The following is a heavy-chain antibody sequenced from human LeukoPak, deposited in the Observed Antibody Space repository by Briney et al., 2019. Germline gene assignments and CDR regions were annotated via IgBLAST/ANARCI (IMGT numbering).Heavy chain of an antibody. V-gene: IGHV4-39*01. Sequence: SETLSLTXTVSGGSISSSSYYWGWIRQPPGKGLEWIGSIYYSGSTYYNPSLKSRVTISVDTSKNQFSLKLSSVTAADTAVYYCARWAAAGSYDPANDYWGQGTLVTVSS. CDR2: IYYSGST. D-gene: IGHD6-13*01. CDR3: ARWAAAGSYDPANDY. CDR1: GGSISSSSYY. J-gene: IGHJ4*02.